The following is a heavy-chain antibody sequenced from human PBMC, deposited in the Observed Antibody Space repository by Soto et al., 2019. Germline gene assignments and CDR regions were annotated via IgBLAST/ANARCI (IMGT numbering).Heavy chain of an antibody. CDR3: ARDRYCSGGSCYSALGNWFDP. V-gene: IGHV4-31*03. D-gene: IGHD2-15*01. CDR1: GGSISSGGYY. CDR2: IYYSGST. J-gene: IGHJ5*02. Sequence: PSETLSLTCTVSGGSISSGGYYWSWIRQRPGKGLEWIGYIYYSGSTYYNPSLKSRVTISVDTSKNQFSLKLSSVTAADTAVYYCARDRYCSGGSCYSALGNWFDPWGQGTLVTVSS.